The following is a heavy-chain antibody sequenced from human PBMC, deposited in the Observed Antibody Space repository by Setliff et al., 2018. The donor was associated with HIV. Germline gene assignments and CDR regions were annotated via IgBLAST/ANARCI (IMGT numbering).Heavy chain of an antibody. J-gene: IGHJ4*02. V-gene: IGHV1-8*02. D-gene: IGHD2-2*01. CDR2: MNPNSGNT. CDR1: GYTFTNYD. Sequence: GASVKVSCKASGYTFTNYDINWVRQAPGQGLEWMGWMNPNSGNTGYAQKFQGRVTMTRNTSISTDYMELSSLRSDDTAVYYCARDPLSYPDYWGQGTLVTVSS. CDR3: ARDPLSYPDY.